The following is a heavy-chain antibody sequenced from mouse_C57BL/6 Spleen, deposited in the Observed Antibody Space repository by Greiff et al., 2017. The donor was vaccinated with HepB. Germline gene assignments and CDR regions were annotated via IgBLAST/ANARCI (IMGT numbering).Heavy chain of an antibody. Sequence: EVQLQQSGPELVKPGASVKMSCKASGYTFTDYNMHWVKQSHGKSLEWIGYINPNNGGTSYNQKFKGKATLTVNKSSSTAYMELRSLTSEDSAVYYCASWWLLRYYFDYWGQGTTLTVSS. CDR3: ASWWLLRYYFDY. V-gene: IGHV1-22*01. D-gene: IGHD1-1*01. J-gene: IGHJ2*01. CDR2: INPNNGGT. CDR1: GYTFTDYN.